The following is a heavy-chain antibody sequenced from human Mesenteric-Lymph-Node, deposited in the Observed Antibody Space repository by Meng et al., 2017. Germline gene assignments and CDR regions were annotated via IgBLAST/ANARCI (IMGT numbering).Heavy chain of an antibody. D-gene: IGHD1-26*01. V-gene: IGHV1-3*01. CDR1: GFTFTTYA. CDR3: ARGGTTLPVDY. J-gene: IGHJ4*02. Sequence: QVQLVQSGAEVKKPGASVKISCEASGFTFTTYAIHWVRQAPGQSLEWMGWINAGNGDTKYSQKFQDRVTITRDTSASTAYMELASLRSEDTAVYYCARGGTTLPVDYWGQGTLVTVSS. CDR2: INAGNGDT.